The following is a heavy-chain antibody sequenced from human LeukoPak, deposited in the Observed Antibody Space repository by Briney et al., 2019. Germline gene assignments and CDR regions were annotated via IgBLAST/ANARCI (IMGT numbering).Heavy chain of an antibody. V-gene: IGHV5-51*01. Sequence: PGESLKISCKGSEYSFTSYWIGWVRQLPGKGLEWMGIIYPGDSDTRYSPSFQGQVTISADKSISTAYLQWSSLKASDTAMYYCAGSGRPGPGYCSSTSCYGGRQKNYYYYYMDVWGKGTTVTISS. J-gene: IGHJ6*03. CDR3: AGSGRPGPGYCSSTSCYGGRQKNYYYYYMDV. D-gene: IGHD2-2*01. CDR2: IYPGDSDT. CDR1: EYSFTSYW.